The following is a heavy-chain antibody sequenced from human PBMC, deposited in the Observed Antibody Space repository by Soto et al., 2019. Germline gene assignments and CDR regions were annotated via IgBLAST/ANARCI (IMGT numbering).Heavy chain of an antibody. V-gene: IGHV1-69*01. Sequence: QVQLVQSGAEVKKPGSSVKVSCKASGGTFSSYAISWVRQAPGQGLEWMGGIIPIFGTANYAQKFQGRVMITADESTSTAYMELSSLRSEDTAVYYCARSHAPGYCSGGSCLGLFDPWGQGTLVTVSS. CDR1: GGTFSSYA. CDR2: IIPIFGTA. D-gene: IGHD2-15*01. CDR3: ARSHAPGYCSGGSCLGLFDP. J-gene: IGHJ5*02.